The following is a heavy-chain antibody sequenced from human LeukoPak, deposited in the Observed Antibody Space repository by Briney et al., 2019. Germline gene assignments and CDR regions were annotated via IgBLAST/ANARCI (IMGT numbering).Heavy chain of an antibody. CDR3: ARGRRYFDWLGVWGPPKRYNWFDP. Sequence: PSETLSLTCAVYGGSFSGYYWSWLRQPPGKGLEWIGEINHSGSTNYNPSLKSRVTISVDTSKNQFSLKLSSVTAADTAVYYCARGRRYFDWLGVWGPPKRYNWFDPWGQGTLVTVSS. D-gene: IGHD3-9*01. J-gene: IGHJ5*02. CDR2: INHSGST. V-gene: IGHV4-34*01. CDR1: GGSFSGYY.